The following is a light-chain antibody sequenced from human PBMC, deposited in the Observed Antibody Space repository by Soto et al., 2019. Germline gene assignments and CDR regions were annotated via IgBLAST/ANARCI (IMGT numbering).Light chain of an antibody. CDR3: MQALQTPPT. Sequence: DIVMTQSPLSLPVTPGEPASISCRSSQSLLHSNGYNYLDWYLQKPGQSPQLLIYLGSNRASGVPYRFSGSGSGTEFTLKISRVEAEDVGVYYCMQALQTPPTFGQGTKVEIK. CDR1: QSLLHSNGYNY. V-gene: IGKV2-28*01. J-gene: IGKJ1*01. CDR2: LGS.